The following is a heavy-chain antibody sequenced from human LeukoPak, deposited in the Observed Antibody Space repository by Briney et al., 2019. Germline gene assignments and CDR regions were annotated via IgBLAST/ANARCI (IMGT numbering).Heavy chain of an antibody. CDR2: INHSGST. CDR1: GGSFSGYY. V-gene: IGHV4-34*01. D-gene: IGHD2-8*02. Sequence: PSETLSLTCAVYGGSFSGYYWGWIRQPPGKGLEWIGEINHSGSTNYNPSLKSRVTISVDTSKNQFSLKLSSVTAADTAVYYCARGFTDIYYYYYYMDVWGKGTTVTVSS. J-gene: IGHJ6*03. CDR3: ARGFTDIYYYYYYMDV.